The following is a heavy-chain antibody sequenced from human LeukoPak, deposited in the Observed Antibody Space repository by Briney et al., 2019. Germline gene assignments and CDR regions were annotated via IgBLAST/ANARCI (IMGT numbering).Heavy chain of an antibody. V-gene: IGHV4-59*11. CDR2: INYFGTT. CDR3: ARDIGGDTDGRASYWFAP. CDR1: GGSIRSHS. D-gene: IGHD1-1*01. Sequence: SETRSLTCTVSGGSIRSHSWHWIRQSQGKGLEWIGSINYFGTTTYKPSLKGRVTLSVDTSKNQFSLKLTSVTAADTAVYYCARDIGGDTDGRASYWFAPWGQGTLVTVSS. J-gene: IGHJ5*02.